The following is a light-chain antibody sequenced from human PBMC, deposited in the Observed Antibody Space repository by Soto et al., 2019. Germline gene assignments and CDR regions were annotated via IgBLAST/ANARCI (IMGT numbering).Light chain of an antibody. V-gene: IGLV1-40*01. J-gene: IGLJ1*01. CDR3: SSFTGTASQYV. CDR2: EVN. Sequence: QSVLTQPPSVSGAPGQRVTISCTGSSANIGAAYNVDWYQQLPGTAPQLIIYEVNKRPSGVSNRFSGTKSGNTASLTISGLQPDDEADYYCSSFTGTASQYVFGPGTKVTVL. CDR1: SANIGAAYN.